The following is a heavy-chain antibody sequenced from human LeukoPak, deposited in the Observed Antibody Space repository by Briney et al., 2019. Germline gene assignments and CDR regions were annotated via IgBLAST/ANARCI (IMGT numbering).Heavy chain of an antibody. V-gene: IGHV3-30*02. D-gene: IGHD5-18*01. Sequence: GGSLRLSCAVSGFTFSSYGMHWVRQAPGKGLEWVAFIRYDGSNKYYADSVKGRFTISRDNSKNTLYLQMNSLRAEDTAVYYCAKAEGYSYGDFDYWGQGTLVTVSS. CDR1: GFTFSSYG. CDR2: IRYDGSNK. CDR3: AKAEGYSYGDFDY. J-gene: IGHJ4*02.